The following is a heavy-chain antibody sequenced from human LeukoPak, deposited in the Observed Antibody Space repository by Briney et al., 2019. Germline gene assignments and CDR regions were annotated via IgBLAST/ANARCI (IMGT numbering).Heavy chain of an antibody. CDR2: ISSSNSTM. CDR3: ARGSHYFDY. V-gene: IGHV3-48*01. J-gene: IGHJ4*02. Sequence: GGPVTLSCGASGFTFNTYSITWVRQTPGKGLERVSYISSSNSTMYYAASVQGRFTISRDNAKNSLYLQMSSLRGEDTAVYYCARGSHYFDYWGQGILVTVSS. CDR1: GFTFNTYS.